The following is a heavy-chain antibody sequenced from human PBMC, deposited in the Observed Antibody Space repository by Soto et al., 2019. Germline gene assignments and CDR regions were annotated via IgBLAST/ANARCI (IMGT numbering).Heavy chain of an antibody. V-gene: IGHV3-23*01. J-gene: IGHJ6*02. CDR3: AKDPYYCSSTSCKIYYGMDV. CDR2: ISGSGGST. CDR1: GFTFSSYA. Sequence: PGGSLRLSCAASGFTFSSYAMSWVRQAPGKGLEWVSAISGSGGSTYYADSVKGRFTISRDNSKNTLYLQMNSLRAEDTAVYYCAKDPYYCSSTSCKIYYGMDVWGQGTTVTVSS. D-gene: IGHD2-2*01.